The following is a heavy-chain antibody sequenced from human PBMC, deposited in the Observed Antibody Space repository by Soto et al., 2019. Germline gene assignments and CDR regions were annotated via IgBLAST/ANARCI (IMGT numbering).Heavy chain of an antibody. J-gene: IGHJ5*02. V-gene: IGHV3-30*03. Sequence: PGGSLRLSCVASGFTFSSYGIHWVRQAPGKGLEWVAVISHDGSKTNYADSVKGRFTISRDDSKNTLSLQMDNLKTEDTALYYCTTDRGITETVIFTSWGLGTLVTVSS. D-gene: IGHD3-16*01. CDR1: GFTFSSYG. CDR2: ISHDGSKT. CDR3: TTDRGITETVIFTS.